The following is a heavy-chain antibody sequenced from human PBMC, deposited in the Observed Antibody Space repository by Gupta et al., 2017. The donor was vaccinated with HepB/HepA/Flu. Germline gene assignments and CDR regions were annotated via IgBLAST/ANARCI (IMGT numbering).Heavy chain of an antibody. D-gene: IGHD3-3*01. V-gene: IGHV4-39*01. CDR2: IYYSGNT. CDR1: GGSISSSNYH. J-gene: IGHJ4*02. Sequence: QLQLQESGPGLVKPSETLSLPCTVSGGSISSSNYHWGWIRQPPGQGLEWIGTIYYSGNTYYNPSLRSRVTVSVDTSKNQFSLKLSSVTAADTAVYYCATLTPLGVVEGWGQGTLVTVSS. CDR3: ATLTPLGVVEG.